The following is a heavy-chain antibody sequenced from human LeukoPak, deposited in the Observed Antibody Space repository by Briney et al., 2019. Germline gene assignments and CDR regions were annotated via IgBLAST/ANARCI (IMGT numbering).Heavy chain of an antibody. Sequence: GGSLRLYCAASGFTFSSYAMSWVRQAPGKGLEWVSAISGSGGSTYYADSVKGRFTISRDNSKNMLYVQMNSLRAEDTAVYYCAKSGYSTKGDFDYWGQGTLVTVSS. D-gene: IGHD6-13*01. V-gene: IGHV3-23*01. J-gene: IGHJ4*02. CDR1: GFTFSSYA. CDR3: AKSGYSTKGDFDY. CDR2: ISGSGGST.